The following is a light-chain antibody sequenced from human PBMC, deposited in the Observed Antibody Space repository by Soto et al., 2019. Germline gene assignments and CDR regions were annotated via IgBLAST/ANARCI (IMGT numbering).Light chain of an antibody. Sequence: EIVLTQSPATLSLSPGERATLSCRTSQIVGSYLAWYQQKPGQAPRLLIYDASNRATGIPARFSGSGSGTDFTLTIHRLEPEDFAVYYCQQRSHGLTFGGGTKVDIK. V-gene: IGKV3-11*01. J-gene: IGKJ4*01. CDR3: QQRSHGLT. CDR1: QIVGSY. CDR2: DAS.